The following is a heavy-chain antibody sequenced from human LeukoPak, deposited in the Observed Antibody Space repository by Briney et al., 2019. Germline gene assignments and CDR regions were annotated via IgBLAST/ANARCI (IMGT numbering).Heavy chain of an antibody. Sequence: ASVKVSCKASGYSFTSNYIHWVRQAPGQGLEWMGMIYPRDGSTSYAQKFQGRVTLTRDTSTSTVHMELSGLRSEDTAVYYCATDQEAFDYWGQGTLVTVSS. J-gene: IGHJ4*02. CDR3: ATDQEAFDY. CDR1: GYSFTSNY. CDR2: IYPRDGST. V-gene: IGHV1-46*01.